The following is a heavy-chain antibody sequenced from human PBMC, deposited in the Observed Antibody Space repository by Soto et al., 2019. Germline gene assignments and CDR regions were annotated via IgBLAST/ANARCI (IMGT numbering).Heavy chain of an antibody. Sequence: DVQLVESGGGLVQPGGSLTLSCAASGFTFGSYSMNWVRQAPGKGLEWVSYISSTSSAIWYADSLKGRFIISRVNAENSLYLQMHSLRAEDTAVYFCARGWGCSSGSCYFTSWGQGTLVTVSS. CDR1: GFTFGSYS. V-gene: IGHV3-48*04. CDR3: ARGWGCSSGSCYFTS. J-gene: IGHJ5*02. D-gene: IGHD2-15*01. CDR2: ISSTSSAI.